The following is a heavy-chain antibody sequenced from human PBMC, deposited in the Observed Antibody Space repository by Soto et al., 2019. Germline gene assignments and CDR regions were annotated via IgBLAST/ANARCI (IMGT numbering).Heavy chain of an antibody. J-gene: IGHJ5*02. D-gene: IGHD3-10*01. CDR2: ISYDGSNK. V-gene: IGHV3-30-3*01. Sequence: QVQLVESGGGVVQPGRSLRLSCAASGFTFSSYAMHWVRQAPGKGLEWVAVISYDGSNKYYADSVKGRFTISRDNSKNTLYRQMNSLRAGDTAVYYCARGIGGFVQQNWFDPWGQGTLVTVSS. CDR3: ARGIGGFVQQNWFDP. CDR1: GFTFSSYA.